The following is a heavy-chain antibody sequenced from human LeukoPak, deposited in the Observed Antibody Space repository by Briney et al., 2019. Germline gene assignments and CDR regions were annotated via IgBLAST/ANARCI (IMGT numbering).Heavy chain of an antibody. D-gene: IGHD3-10*01. CDR3: ARHYYASGSYYNYY. V-gene: IGHV5-51*01. J-gene: IGHJ4*02. Sequence: GESLKISCKGSGYRFSSYWIGWVRQMPGKGLEWMGIIYPGDSDTRYSPSVQGQVTISADKSISTACLQWSSLKASDAALYYCARHYYASGSYYNYYWGQGTLVTVSS. CDR1: GYRFSSYW. CDR2: IYPGDSDT.